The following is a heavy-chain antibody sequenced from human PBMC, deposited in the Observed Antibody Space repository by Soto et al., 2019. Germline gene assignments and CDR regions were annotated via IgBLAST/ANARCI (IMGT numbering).Heavy chain of an antibody. CDR1: GGSISSSSYY. Sequence: SETLSLTCTVSGGSISSSSYYWGWIRQPPGKGLEWIGSIYYSGSTYYNPSLKSRVTISVDTSKNQFSLKLSSVTAADTAVYYCARRRMIGRFDYWGQGTLVTVSS. CDR2: IYYSGST. CDR3: ARRRMIGRFDY. J-gene: IGHJ4*02. V-gene: IGHV4-39*01. D-gene: IGHD3-10*02.